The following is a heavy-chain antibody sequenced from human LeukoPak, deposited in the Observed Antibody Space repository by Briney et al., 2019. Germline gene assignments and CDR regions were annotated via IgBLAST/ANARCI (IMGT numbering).Heavy chain of an antibody. D-gene: IGHD4-17*01. V-gene: IGHV3-69-1*01. CDR1: GFTFSAYA. J-gene: IGHJ1*01. CDR2: IGSDNKP. CDR3: ARDRDGDYDPNHFQH. Sequence: PGGSLRLSCEASGFTFSAYAMTWVRQAPGKGLEWVSSIGSDNKPHYSESVKGRFAISRDNAKNSLYLQMNSLRAEDTAVYYCARDRDGDYDPNHFQHSGQGTLVTVSS.